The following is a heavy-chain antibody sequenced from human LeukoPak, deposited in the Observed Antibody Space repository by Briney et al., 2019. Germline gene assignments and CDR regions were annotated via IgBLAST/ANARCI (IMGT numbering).Heavy chain of an antibody. J-gene: IGHJ4*02. CDR2: IGSKTSDGTI. CDR1: GFTFGNAW. V-gene: IGHV3-15*04. D-gene: IGHD4-17*01. CDR3: TTDPAGVTTVTSPSYYFDY. Sequence: GGSLRLSCPASGFTFGNAWMSWVRQAPGEGLEWVGRIGSKTSDGTIVYTTPVQGRFTISRDDSKNTLSLQMQSTKAEDTAVYYSTTDPAGVTTVTSPSYYFDYWGQGTLVTVSS.